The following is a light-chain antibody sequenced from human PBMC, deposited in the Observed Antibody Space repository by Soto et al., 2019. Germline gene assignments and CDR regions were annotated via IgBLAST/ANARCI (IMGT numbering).Light chain of an antibody. J-gene: IGLJ2*01. CDR1: SSSIGAGYD. V-gene: IGLV1-40*01. CDR3: QSYDSSLSGVV. CDR2: GNF. Sequence: QPVLTQPPSVSGAPGQRVTISCAGGSSSIGAGYDVHWYQQLPGTAPKLLIYGNFNRPSGVPDRFSGSKSGTSASLAITGLQAGDAADYYCQSYDSSLSGVVFGGGTKLTVL.